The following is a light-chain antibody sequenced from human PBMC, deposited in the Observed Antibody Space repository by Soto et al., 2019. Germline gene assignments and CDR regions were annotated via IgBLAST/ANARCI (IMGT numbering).Light chain of an antibody. CDR2: DAS. Sequence: DLQMTQSPSTLSASLGDRVTITCRASQSISDRLAWYQHKPGEAPKVLIFDASRLEAGVPSRFSGSGSGTEFSLTSSSLQPDDLGTYYCQHYGYVWTFGQGTKVEI. CDR3: QHYGYVWT. CDR1: QSISDR. J-gene: IGKJ1*01. V-gene: IGKV1-5*01.